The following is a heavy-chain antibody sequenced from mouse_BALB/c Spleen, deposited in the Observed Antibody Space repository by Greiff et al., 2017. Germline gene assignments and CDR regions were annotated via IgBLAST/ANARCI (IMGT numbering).Heavy chain of an antibody. CDR2: IDPYYGGT. Sequence: VHVKQSGPELEKPGASVKISCKASGYSFTGYNMNWVKQSNGKSLEWIGNIDPYYGGTSYNQKFKGKATLTVDKSSSTAYMQLKSLTSEDSAVYYCARGNDGYFHFDYWGQGTTLTVSS. D-gene: IGHD2-3*01. CDR3: ARGNDGYFHFDY. V-gene: IGHV1-39*01. J-gene: IGHJ2*01. CDR1: GYSFTGYN.